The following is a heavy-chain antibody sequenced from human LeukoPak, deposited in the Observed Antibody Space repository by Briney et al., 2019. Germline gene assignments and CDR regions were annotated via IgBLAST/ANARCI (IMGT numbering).Heavy chain of an antibody. D-gene: IGHD1-26*01. CDR2: ISWNSGSI. V-gene: IGHV3-9*01. CDR3: AKGRTWELLAAADY. CDR1: GFTFDDYA. Sequence: GRSLRLSCAASGFTFDDYAMHWVRQAPGKGLEWVSGISWNSGSIGYADSVKGRFTISRDNAKNSLYLQMNSLRAEDTALYYCAKGRTWELLAAADYWGQGTLVTVSS. J-gene: IGHJ4*02.